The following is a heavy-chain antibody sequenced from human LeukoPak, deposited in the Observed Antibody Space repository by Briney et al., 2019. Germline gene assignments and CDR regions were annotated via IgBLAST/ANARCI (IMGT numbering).Heavy chain of an antibody. J-gene: IGHJ3*02. CDR2: ISGSGGST. CDR3: AKARIQLWSVDAFDI. CDR1: GFTFSSYG. Sequence: GGSLRLSCGASGFTFSSYGMTWVRQAPGKGLEWVSAISGSGGSTYYADSVKGRFTISRDNSKNTLYLQMNSLRAEDTAVYYCAKARIQLWSVDAFDIWGQGTMVTVSS. V-gene: IGHV3-23*01. D-gene: IGHD5-18*01.